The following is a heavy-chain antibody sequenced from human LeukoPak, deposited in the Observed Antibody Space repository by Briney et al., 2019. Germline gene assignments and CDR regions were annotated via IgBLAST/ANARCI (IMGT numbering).Heavy chain of an antibody. CDR2: IIPVLNIT. J-gene: IGHJ6*02. CDR1: GGTFSTSA. CDR3: ARDQGLTAPPPYGLDV. D-gene: IGHD5-18*01. V-gene: IGHV1-69*04. Sequence: ASVKVSCKASGGTFSTSAITWVRQAPGQGLEWMGRIIPVLNITTYAQRFQGRVTITADTSTSTVYMELSSLRSEETAVYYCARDQGLTAPPPYGLDVWGQGTTVIVSS.